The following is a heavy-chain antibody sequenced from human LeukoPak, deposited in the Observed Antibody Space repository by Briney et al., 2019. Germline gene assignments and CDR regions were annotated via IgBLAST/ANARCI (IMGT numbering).Heavy chain of an antibody. D-gene: IGHD3-16*01. J-gene: IGHJ4*02. CDR2: ISSSGSTI. CDR1: GFTFSSYE. V-gene: IGHV3-48*03. CDR3: ARGRRRATSGPSYYFDY. Sequence: GGSLRLSCAASGFTFSSYEMNWVRQAPGKGLEWVSYISSSGSTIYYADSVKGRFTISRDDAKNSLYLQMNSLRAEDTAVYYCARGRRRATSGPSYYFDYWGQGALVIVSS.